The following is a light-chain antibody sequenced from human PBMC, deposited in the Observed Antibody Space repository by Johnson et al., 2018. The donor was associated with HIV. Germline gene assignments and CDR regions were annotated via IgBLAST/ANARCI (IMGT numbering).Light chain of an antibody. CDR1: SSNIGNNY. CDR2: DNN. CDR3: GTWKSSLSVQNYV. J-gene: IGLJ1*01. V-gene: IGLV1-51*01. Sequence: QSVLTQPPSVSAAPGQKVTISCSGSSSNIGNNYVSWYQQLPGTAPKLLIYDNNKRPSGIPDRFSGSKFGTSATLGITGLQTGDEADYYCGTWKSSLSVQNYVFGTGTKVTVV.